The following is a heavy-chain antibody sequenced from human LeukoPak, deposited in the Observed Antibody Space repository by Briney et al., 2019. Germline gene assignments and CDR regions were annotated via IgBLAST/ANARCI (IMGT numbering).Heavy chain of an antibody. CDR1: GYTFTSYG. J-gene: IGHJ5*02. V-gene: IGHV1-18*01. D-gene: IGHD3-9*01. Sequence: ASVKVSCKASGYTFTSYGISWVRQAPGQGLEWMGWISAYNGNTNYAQKLQGRVTMTTDTSTSTAYMELRSLRSDDTAVYYCARDLQDILTGYYSENWFDPWGQGTLVTVSS. CDR2: ISAYNGNT. CDR3: ARDLQDILTGYYSENWFDP.